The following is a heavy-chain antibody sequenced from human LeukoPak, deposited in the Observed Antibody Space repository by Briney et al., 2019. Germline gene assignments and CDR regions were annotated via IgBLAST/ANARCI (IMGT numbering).Heavy chain of an antibody. V-gene: IGHV1-2*02. D-gene: IGHD3-10*01. CDR2: INPNSGGT. CDR3: AVSMVRGVILQSDY. J-gene: IGHJ4*02. Sequence: ASVKVSCKASGYTFTGYYMHWVRQAPGQGLEWMGWINPNSGGTNYAQKFQGRVTMTRDTSISTAYMELSRLRSDDTAVYYCAVSMVRGVILQSDYWGQGTLVTVSS. CDR1: GYTFTGYY.